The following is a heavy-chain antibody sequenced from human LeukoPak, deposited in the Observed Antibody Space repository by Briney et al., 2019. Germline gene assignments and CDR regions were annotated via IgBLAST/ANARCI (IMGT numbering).Heavy chain of an antibody. CDR1: GFSVRSKY. Sequence: GGSLRLSCAASGFSVRSKYMSWVRQAPGKGLEWVSVLQSVGNTFYADSVKGRFSISRDRSKNTVYLQMDSLRAEDTAVYYCARDAEGEEQMATTYFDLWGQGTLVTVSS. J-gene: IGHJ4*02. V-gene: IGHV3-53*01. D-gene: IGHD5-24*01. CDR3: ARDAEGEEQMATTYFDL. CDR2: LQSVGNT.